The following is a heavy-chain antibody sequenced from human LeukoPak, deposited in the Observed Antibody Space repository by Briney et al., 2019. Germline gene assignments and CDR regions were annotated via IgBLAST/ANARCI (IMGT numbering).Heavy chain of an antibody. V-gene: IGHV4-39*07. CDR3: ARTVIAVTGTELGWFDP. CDR1: GGSISSHY. Sequence: SETLSLTCTVSGGSISSHYWGWIRQPPGKGLEWIGSIYYSGSTYYNPSLKSRLTISVDTSKNQFSLKLSSVTAADTAVYYCARTVIAVTGTELGWFDPWGPGTLVTVSS. J-gene: IGHJ5*02. D-gene: IGHD6-19*01. CDR2: IYYSGST.